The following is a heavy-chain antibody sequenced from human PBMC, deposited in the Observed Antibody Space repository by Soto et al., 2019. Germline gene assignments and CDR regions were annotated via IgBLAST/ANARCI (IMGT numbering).Heavy chain of an antibody. CDR3: ARALYCSSTSCYPNWFDP. CDR1: GVSISSYY. J-gene: IGHJ5*02. V-gene: IGHV4-59*01. CDR2: IYYSGST. Sequence: PSETLSLTCTVSGVSISSYYWIWIRQPPGKGLEWIGYIYYSGSTNYNPSLKSRVTISVDTSKNQFSLKLSSVTAADTAVYYCARALYCSSTSCYPNWFDPWGQGTLVTVS. D-gene: IGHD2-2*01.